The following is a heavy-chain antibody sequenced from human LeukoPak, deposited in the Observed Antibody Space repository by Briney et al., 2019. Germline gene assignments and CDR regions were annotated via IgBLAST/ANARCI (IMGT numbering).Heavy chain of an antibody. CDR1: GFTFGDYA. CDR3: AKDYYRSGSTVTRSHGDYYYYYMDV. CDR2: IRDKTYGRTT. J-gene: IGHJ6*03. Sequence: GGSLRLSCTASGFTFGDYAMSWVRQAPGKGLEWVGFIRDKTYGRTTEYAASVKGRFTISRDDSKNTLYLQMNSLRAEDTAVYYCAKDYYRSGSTVTRSHGDYYYYYMDVWGKGTTVTVSS. V-gene: IGHV3-49*04. D-gene: IGHD4-11*01.